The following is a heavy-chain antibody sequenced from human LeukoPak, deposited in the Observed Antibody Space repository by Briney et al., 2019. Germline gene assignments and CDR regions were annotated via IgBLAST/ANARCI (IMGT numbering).Heavy chain of an antibody. Sequence: PSQTLSLTCTVSGGSISSSSYYWGWIRQPPGKGLEWIGSIYYSGSTYYNPSLKSRVTISVDTSKNQFSLKLSSVTAADTAVYYCARYDSSPYYFDYWGQGTLVTVSS. CDR2: IYYSGST. V-gene: IGHV4-39*07. J-gene: IGHJ4*02. CDR1: GGSISSSSYY. D-gene: IGHD3-22*01. CDR3: ARYDSSPYYFDY.